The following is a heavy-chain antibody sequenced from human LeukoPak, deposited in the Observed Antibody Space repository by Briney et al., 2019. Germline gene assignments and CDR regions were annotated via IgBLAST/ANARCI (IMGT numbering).Heavy chain of an antibody. CDR1: GFTFTTYS. V-gene: IGHV3-33*08. CDR2: IWFDGSNK. Sequence: GGSLRLSCAASGFTFTTYSMNWVRQAPGKGLEWVAFIWFDGSNKHYADSVKGRFTISRDNSEDTLYLQMNSLRAEDTAVYYCVRDPSGSGFAFDSWGQGALVTVSS. CDR3: VRDPSGSGFAFDS. D-gene: IGHD1-1*01. J-gene: IGHJ4*02.